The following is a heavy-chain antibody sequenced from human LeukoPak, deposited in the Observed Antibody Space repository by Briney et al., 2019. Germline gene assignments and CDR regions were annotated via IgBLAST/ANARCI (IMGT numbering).Heavy chain of an antibody. V-gene: IGHV4-59*01. J-gene: IGHJ6*03. CDR1: GDSFSYFY. D-gene: IGHD5-18*01. CDR3: AGTYSYGYYYYMGV. Sequence: SETLSLTCTVSGDSFSYFYWSWIRQPPGKGLEWIGYIYNSGSTSYNPSLKSRVTISLDTSQNQFSLKLSSLTAADTAVYYCAGTYSYGYYYYMGVWGKGTTVTISS. CDR2: IYNSGST.